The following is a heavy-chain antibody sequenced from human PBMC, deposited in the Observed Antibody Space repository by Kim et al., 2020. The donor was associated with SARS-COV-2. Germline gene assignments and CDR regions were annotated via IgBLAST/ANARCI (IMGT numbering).Heavy chain of an antibody. J-gene: IGHJ4*02. D-gene: IGHD6-6*01. CDR1: GGSISSYY. Sequence: SETLSLTCTVSGGSISSYYWSWIRQPPGKGLEWIGYIYYSGSTNYNPSLKSRVTISVDTSKNQLSLKLSSVTAADTAVYYCARQGQLETFDYWGQGTLVTVSS. CDR3: ARQGQLETFDY. CDR2: IYYSGST. V-gene: IGHV4-59*08.